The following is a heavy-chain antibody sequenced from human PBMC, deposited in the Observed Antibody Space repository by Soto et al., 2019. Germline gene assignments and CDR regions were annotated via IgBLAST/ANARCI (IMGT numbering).Heavy chain of an antibody. V-gene: IGHV3-11*01. CDR2: ISSSGSTI. J-gene: IGHJ6*02. D-gene: IGHD3-3*01. CDR3: SSWRRYYYGMDV. CDR1: GFTFSDYY. Sequence: GGSLRLSCAASGFTFSDYYMSWIRQAPGKGLEWVSYISSSGSTIYYADSVKGRFTISRDNAKNSLYLQMNSLRAEDTAVYYCSSWRRYYYGMDVWGQGTTVTVSS.